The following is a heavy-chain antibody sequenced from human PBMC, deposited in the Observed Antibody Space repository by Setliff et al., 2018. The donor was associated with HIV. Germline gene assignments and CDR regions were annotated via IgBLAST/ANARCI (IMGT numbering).Heavy chain of an antibody. CDR3: ANSVTDASYWYFIH. J-gene: IGHJ2*01. CDR2: INSGTGNT. V-gene: IGHV1-3*01. CDR1: GFIFTNYG. D-gene: IGHD5-18*01. Sequence: ASVKVSCKASGFIFTNYGIHWVRQAPGHSLEWMGFINSGTGNTIYSQKFQGRVTFSMDTSASTAYMELSSLRSEDTAVYYCANSVTDASYWYFIHWGRGSPVTVSS.